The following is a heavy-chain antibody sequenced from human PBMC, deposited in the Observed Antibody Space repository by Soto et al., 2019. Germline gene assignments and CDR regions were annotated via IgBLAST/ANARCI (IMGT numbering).Heavy chain of an antibody. CDR3: VKVFARGVGVDPLYFES. CDR1: GFTFSNFW. J-gene: IGHJ4*02. CDR2: INGDGSGT. D-gene: IGHD3-16*02. Sequence: PVGSLRLSCASSGFTFSNFWMHCVRQAPGKWLEWVSRINGDGSGTHYADSVRGRFTISRDNAKNTLLLQVDSLRAEDTAVYYCVKVFARGVGVDPLYFESWGQGTLVVVSS. V-gene: IGHV3-74*01.